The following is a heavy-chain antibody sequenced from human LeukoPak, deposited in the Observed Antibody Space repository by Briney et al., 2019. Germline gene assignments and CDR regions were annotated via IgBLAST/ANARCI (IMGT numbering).Heavy chain of an antibody. J-gene: IGHJ3*02. CDR2: IYYSGST. CDR3: ARGGSRVNDAFDI. CDR1: GGSISSYY. V-gene: IGHV4-59*01. Sequence: PSETLSLTCTVSGGSISSYYWSWIRQPPGKGLEWIGYIYYSGSTNYNSSLKSRVTISVDTSKNQFSLKLSSVTAADTAVYYCARGGSRVNDAFDIWGQGTMVTVSS. D-gene: IGHD2-15*01.